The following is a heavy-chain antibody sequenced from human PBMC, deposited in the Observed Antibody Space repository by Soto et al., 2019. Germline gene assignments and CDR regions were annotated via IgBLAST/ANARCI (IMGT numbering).Heavy chain of an antibody. V-gene: IGHV4-39*07. CDR3: ARESIVVVPAAPLRFAFDI. Sequence: SETLSLTCTVSGGSISSNNYYWGWVRQPPGKGLEWIGSIYYSGNTYYNPSLKSRVTISVDTSKNQFSLKLSSVTAADTAVYYCARESIVVVPAAPLRFAFDIWGQGTMVTVSS. CDR1: GGSISSNNYY. CDR2: IYYSGNT. J-gene: IGHJ3*02. D-gene: IGHD2-2*01.